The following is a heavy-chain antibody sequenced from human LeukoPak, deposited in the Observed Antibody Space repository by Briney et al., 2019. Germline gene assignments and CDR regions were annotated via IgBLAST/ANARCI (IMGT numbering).Heavy chain of an antibody. V-gene: IGHV3-23*01. CDR3: TTDPRAQNRNYYMDV. Sequence: GGSLRLSCAACGFSFTSYAMNWVRQAPGKGLEWFSSISGSGRSTYSADSVRGRFTTSRDNSKNILYLQMNSLKTEDTAVYYCTTDPRAQNRNYYMDVWGKGTTVTVSS. CDR2: ISGSGRST. CDR1: GFSFTSYA. D-gene: IGHD2/OR15-2a*01. J-gene: IGHJ6*03.